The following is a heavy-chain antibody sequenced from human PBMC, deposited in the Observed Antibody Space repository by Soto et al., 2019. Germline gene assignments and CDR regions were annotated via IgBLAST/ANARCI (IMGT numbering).Heavy chain of an antibody. CDR2: VYYSGNT. Sequence: QVQLQESDPGLVKPSETLSLTCTVSGGSISPYYWSWIRQPPGKGLEWIGYVYYSGNTNYNPSLESRVTISVDTSRNRFSLNLTSATAADTAVYYCARKGAAASYAHYYMDVWGRGTAVTVSS. CDR3: ARKGAAASYAHYYMDV. J-gene: IGHJ6*03. CDR1: GGSISPYY. V-gene: IGHV4-59*01. D-gene: IGHD6-13*01.